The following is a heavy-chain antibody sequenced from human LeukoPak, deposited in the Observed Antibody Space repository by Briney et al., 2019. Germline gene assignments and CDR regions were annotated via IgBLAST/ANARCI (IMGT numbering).Heavy chain of an antibody. V-gene: IGHV1-8*03. D-gene: IGHD6-19*01. CDR3: AKSSGWDLYDFDI. CDR2: MNPKRGNT. Sequence: ASVKVSCKASGYTFSSYDINWVRQATGQGLEWMGWMNPKRGNTGYAHKFQGRVTITRNTSITTAYMELSSLRSEDTPVYYCAKSSGWDLYDFDIWGQGTMVTVSS. J-gene: IGHJ3*02. CDR1: GYTFSSYD.